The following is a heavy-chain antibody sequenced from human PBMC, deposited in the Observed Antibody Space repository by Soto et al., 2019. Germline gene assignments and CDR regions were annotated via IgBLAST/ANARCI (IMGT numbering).Heavy chain of an antibody. D-gene: IGHD5-12*01. CDR3: SVANSNWFDP. CDR2: IYHSGST. V-gene: IGHV4-39*01. CDR1: GGSISSRSSY. J-gene: IGHJ5*02. Sequence: PSETLSLTCTVSGGSISSRSSYWSWIRQPPGKGLEWIGNIYHSGSTYYSPSLESRVTISIDTSKNQSSLRLNSVTATDTAVYYCSVANSNWFDPWGQGTLVTVSS.